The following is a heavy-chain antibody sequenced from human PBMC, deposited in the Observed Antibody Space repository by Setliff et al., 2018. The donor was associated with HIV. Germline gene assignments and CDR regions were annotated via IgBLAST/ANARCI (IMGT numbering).Heavy chain of an antibody. CDR3: ARCGYSYGFLGVTYYFYMDV. D-gene: IGHD5-18*01. J-gene: IGHJ6*03. CDR2: IYSTGSI. CDR1: GGSIGGYY. V-gene: IGHV4-4*07. Sequence: PSETLSLTCSVSGGSIGGYYWSWIRQSAGRGLEWIGRIYSTGSINYNPSLKSRVTMSVDTAKNQFSLNLTSVTAADTAIYYCARCGYSYGFLGVTYYFYMDVWGKGTAVTVS.